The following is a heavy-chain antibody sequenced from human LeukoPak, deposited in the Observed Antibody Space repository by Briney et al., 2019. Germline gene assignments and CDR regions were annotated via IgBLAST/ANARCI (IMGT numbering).Heavy chain of an antibody. CDR1: GFNFSSDW. Sequence: GGSLRLSCAASGFNFSSDWMSWVRQAPGKGLEWVANIKQDGSEKYYVDSVKGRFTISRDNAKNSLYLQMNSLRAEDTAVYYCARDYGVYGDYAFVYWGQGTLVTVSS. CDR2: IKQDGSEK. J-gene: IGHJ4*02. D-gene: IGHD4-17*01. CDR3: ARDYGVYGDYAFVY. V-gene: IGHV3-7*01.